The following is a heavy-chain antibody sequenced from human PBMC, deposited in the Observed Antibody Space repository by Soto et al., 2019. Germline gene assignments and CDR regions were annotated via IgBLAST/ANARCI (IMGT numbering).Heavy chain of an antibody. CDR1: GGSISSGDYY. D-gene: IGHD5-18*01. V-gene: IGHV4-30-4*01. CDR2: IYYSGST. CDR3: ASSSYGYAFYDY. Sequence: QVQLQESGPGLVKPSQTLSLTCTVSGGSISSGDYYWSWIRQPPGRGLEWIGYIYYSGSTYYNPSLKRRVTIPVDTSKNQFSLKLSSVTAADPAVYYCASSSYGYAFYDYWGQGTLVTVSS. J-gene: IGHJ4*02.